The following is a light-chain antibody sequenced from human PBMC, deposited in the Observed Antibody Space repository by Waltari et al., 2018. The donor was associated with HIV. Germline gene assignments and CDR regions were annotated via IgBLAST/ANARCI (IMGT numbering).Light chain of an antibody. J-gene: IGLJ2*01. CDR1: DSDFGLYNF. Sequence: AVPHPASVSGLPGQSTTISCTGDDSDFGLYNFVSWYQQHSGKPPRLILYDLESRASGVSDRFSGSMSGNTASLTISGLRAEDEGHYYCASFTGDNTVIFGGGTEVTVL. CDR3: ASFTGDNTVI. CDR2: DLE. V-gene: IGLV2-14*03.